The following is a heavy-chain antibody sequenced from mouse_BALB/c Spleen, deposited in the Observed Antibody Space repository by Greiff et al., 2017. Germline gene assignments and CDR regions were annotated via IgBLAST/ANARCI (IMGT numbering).Heavy chain of an antibody. V-gene: IGHV1-80*01. J-gene: IGHJ4*01. CDR3: GGRTGGGYAMDY. Sequence: QVQLQQSGAELVRPGSSVKISCKASGYAFSSYWMNWVKQRPGQGLEWIGQIYPGDGDTNYNGKFKGKATLTADKSSSTAYMQLSSLTSEDSAVYFWGGRTGGGYAMDYWGQGTSVTVSS. CDR2: IYPGDGDT. CDR1: GYAFSSYW.